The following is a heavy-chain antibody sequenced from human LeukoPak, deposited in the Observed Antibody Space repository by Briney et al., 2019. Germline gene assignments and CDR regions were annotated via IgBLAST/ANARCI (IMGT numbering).Heavy chain of an antibody. V-gene: IGHV4-61*02. J-gene: IGHJ4*02. D-gene: IGHD3-22*01. CDR1: GGSISSGSDY. CDR3: ARGSRYSSGYDYIDQ. Sequence: PSETLPLTCTVSGGSISSGSDYCSWIRQPAGKGLEWIGRSYSSGSTNYNPSLKSRVSISVDTSKNQFSLRLSSVTAADTAVYYCARGSRYSSGYDYIDQWGQGTLVTVSS. CDR2: SYSSGST.